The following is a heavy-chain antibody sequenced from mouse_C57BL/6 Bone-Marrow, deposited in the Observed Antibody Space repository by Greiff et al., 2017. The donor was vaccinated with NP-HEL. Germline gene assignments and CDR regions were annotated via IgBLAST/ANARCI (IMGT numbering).Heavy chain of an antibody. CDR3: ARVPHYYGRSFDV. Sequence: EVQLQESGPGLVKPSQSLSLTCSVTGYSITSGYYWNWIRQFPGNKLEWMGYISYDGSNNYNPSLKNRISITRDTSKNQFFLKLKSVTTEDTATYYCARVPHYYGRSFDVWGTGTTVTVSS. CDR2: ISYDGSN. D-gene: IGHD1-1*01. J-gene: IGHJ1*03. CDR1: GYSITSGYY. V-gene: IGHV3-6*01.